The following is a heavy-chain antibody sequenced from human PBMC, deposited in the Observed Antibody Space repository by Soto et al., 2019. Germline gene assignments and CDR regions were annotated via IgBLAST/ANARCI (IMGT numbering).Heavy chain of an antibody. CDR2: IKSDGSNT. J-gene: IGHJ6*02. V-gene: IGHV3-74*01. CDR3: ARGNYGMDV. D-gene: IGHD3-10*01. CDR1: GGTFSSYW. Sequence: GGSLRLSCAASGGTFSSYWMHWVRQAPGKGLVWVSNIKSDGSNTNYADSVKGRFTISRDNAKNTLYLQMNSLRAEDTAVYYCARGNYGMDVWGQGTTVTVSS.